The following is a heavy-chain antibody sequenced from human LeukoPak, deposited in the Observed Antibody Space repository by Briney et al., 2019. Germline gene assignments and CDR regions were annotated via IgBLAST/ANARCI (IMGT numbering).Heavy chain of an antibody. Sequence: SVKLSCKTSGGTFSSYPISWVRQAPGQGLEWMEGIIPIFGTANYAQKFQGRVTITADESTSTAYMELSSLRSEDTAVYYCARGQGDILTGPEYFQHWGQGTLVTVSS. J-gene: IGHJ1*01. D-gene: IGHD3-9*01. CDR2: IIPIFGTA. CDR1: GGTFSSYP. CDR3: ARGQGDILTGPEYFQH. V-gene: IGHV1-69*13.